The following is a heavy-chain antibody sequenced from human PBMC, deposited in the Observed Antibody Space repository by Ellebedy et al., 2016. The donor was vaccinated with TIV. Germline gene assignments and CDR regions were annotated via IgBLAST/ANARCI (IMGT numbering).Heavy chain of an antibody. J-gene: IGHJ6*02. CDR3: ARANTAMVRRNHMDV. CDR2: VWSDGSNK. D-gene: IGHD5-18*01. CDR1: GFTFN. V-gene: IGHV3-33*01. Sequence: PGGSLRLSCAASGFTFNKGLEWVAVVWSDGSNKYYADSVKGRFTISRDNSKSTLYLQMDSLRAEDTAVYYCARANTAMVRRNHMDVWGQGTTVTVSS.